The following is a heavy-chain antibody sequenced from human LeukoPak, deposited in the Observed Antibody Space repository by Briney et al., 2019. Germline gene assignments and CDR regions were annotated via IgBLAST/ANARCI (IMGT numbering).Heavy chain of an antibody. Sequence: SVKVSCKASGYTFTSYGVSWVRQAPGQGLEWMGRIIPILGIANYAQKFQGRVTITADKSTSTAYMELSSLRSEDTAVYYCARDKAAAGTYYGMDVWGQGTTVTVSS. D-gene: IGHD6-13*01. CDR3: ARDKAAAGTYYGMDV. CDR2: IIPILGIA. V-gene: IGHV1-69*04. J-gene: IGHJ6*02. CDR1: GYTFTSYG.